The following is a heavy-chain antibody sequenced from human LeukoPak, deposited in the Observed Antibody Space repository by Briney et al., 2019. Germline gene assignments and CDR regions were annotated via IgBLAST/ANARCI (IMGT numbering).Heavy chain of an antibody. CDR3: ARDTAMVTYWFDP. D-gene: IGHD5-18*01. CDR2: INPNSGGT. CDR1: GYTFTGYY. J-gene: IGHJ5*02. Sequence: SVTVSCKASGYTFTGYYMHWLRQPPGQGLEWMGWINPNSGGTNYEHKFQGRVTMTRDTSNSTAYMELSRLRADDTAVYYCARDTAMVTYWFDPWGQGTLGTVSS. V-gene: IGHV1-2*02.